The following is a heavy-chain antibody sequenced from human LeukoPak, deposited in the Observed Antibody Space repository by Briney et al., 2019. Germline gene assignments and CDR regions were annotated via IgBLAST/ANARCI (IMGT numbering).Heavy chain of an antibody. J-gene: IGHJ6*04. CDR2: ISTSTTTI. D-gene: IGHD3-10*02. CDR3: AELGITMIGGV. V-gene: IGHV3-48*04. CDR1: GFTFSSYS. Sequence: GGSPRLSCEASGFTFSSYSMNWVRQAPGKGLEWISYISTSTTTIYYANSVKGRFTISRDNAKNSLYLQMNSLRAEDTAVYYCAELGITMIGGVWGKGTTVTISS.